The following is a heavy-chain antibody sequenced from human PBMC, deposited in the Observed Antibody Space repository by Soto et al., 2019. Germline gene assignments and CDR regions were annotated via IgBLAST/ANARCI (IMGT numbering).Heavy chain of an antibody. CDR3: ATVPGYSSSWYTSNFDY. J-gene: IGHJ4*02. CDR1: GFTFSSYG. Sequence: QVQLVESGGGVVQPGRSLRLSCAASGFTFSSYGMHWVRQAPGKGLEWVAVIWYDGSNKYYAETVKGRFTISRDNSKNTLSLQMNSLRAEDTAVYYCATVPGYSSSWYTSNFDYWGQGTLVTVSS. D-gene: IGHD6-13*01. CDR2: IWYDGSNK. V-gene: IGHV3-33*01.